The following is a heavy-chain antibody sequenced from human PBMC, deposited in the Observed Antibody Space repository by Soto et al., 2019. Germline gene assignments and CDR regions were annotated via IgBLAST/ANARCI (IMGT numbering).Heavy chain of an antibody. Sequence: QLQLQASGPGLVKPSETLSLTCTVSGGSISSSSYYWGWSRQPPGKGLEWIGSIYYSGSTYYNPSLKSRVTISVDTSKNQFSLKLSSVTAADTAVYYCARHAVTATFDYWGQGTLVTVSS. V-gene: IGHV4-39*01. D-gene: IGHD2-21*02. J-gene: IGHJ4*02. CDR1: GGSISSSSYY. CDR2: IYYSGST. CDR3: ARHAVTATFDY.